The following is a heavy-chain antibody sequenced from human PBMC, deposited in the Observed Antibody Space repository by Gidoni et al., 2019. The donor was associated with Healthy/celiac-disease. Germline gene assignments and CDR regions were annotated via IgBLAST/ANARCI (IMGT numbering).Heavy chain of an antibody. V-gene: IGHV3-33*01. J-gene: IGHJ4*02. CDR3: AREGGYCSGGSCYSPHFDY. CDR2: IWYDGSNK. D-gene: IGHD2-15*01. CDR1: GFTFRSYG. Sequence: QVQLVESGGGVVQPGRSLRLSCAASGFTFRSYGMHWVRQAPGKGLGWVAVIWYDGSNKYYADSVKGRFTISRDNSKNTLYLQMNSLRAEDTAVYYCAREGGYCSGGSCYSPHFDYWGQGTLVTVSS.